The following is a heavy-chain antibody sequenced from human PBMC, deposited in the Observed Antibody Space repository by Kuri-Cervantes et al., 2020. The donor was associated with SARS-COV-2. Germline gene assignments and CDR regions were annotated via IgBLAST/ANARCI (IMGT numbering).Heavy chain of an antibody. CDR2: ISSSSSTI. CDR3: ARCPSSSWYSDAFDI. CDR1: GLTFSSYS. D-gene: IGHD6-13*01. J-gene: IGHJ3*02. V-gene: IGHV3-48*01. Sequence: GESLKISCAASGLTFSSYSMNWVRQAPGKGLEWVSYISSSSSTIYYADSVKGRFTISRDNAKNSLYLQMNSLRAEDTAVYYCARCPSSSWYSDAFDIWGQGTMVTVSS.